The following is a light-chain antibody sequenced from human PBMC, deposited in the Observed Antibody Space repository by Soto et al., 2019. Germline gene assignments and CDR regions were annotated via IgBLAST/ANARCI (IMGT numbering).Light chain of an antibody. J-gene: IGKJ5*01. CDR1: QGISSY. CDR2: TAS. V-gene: IGKV1-9*01. Sequence: DIQLTQSPSFLSASVGDRVTITCRASQGISSYLAWYQQKPGKAPKLLIYTASTLQSGVPSRFSGSGSGTEFTLTISSLQPEDFATYYCQQLNNCALTFGQGTRLEIK. CDR3: QQLNNCALT.